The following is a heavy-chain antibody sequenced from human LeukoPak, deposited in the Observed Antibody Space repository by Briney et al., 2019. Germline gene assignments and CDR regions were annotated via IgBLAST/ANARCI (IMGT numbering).Heavy chain of an antibody. J-gene: IGHJ5*02. CDR3: ARHSGSYYYNWFDP. CDR1: GYSISSGYY. Sequence: SETLSLTCAVSGYSISSGYYWGWIRQPPGKGLEWIGRIYHSGSTYYNPSLKSRVTISVDTSKNQFSLKLSSVTAADTAVYYCARHSGSYYYNWFDPWGQGTLVTVSS. D-gene: IGHD1-26*01. V-gene: IGHV4-38-2*01. CDR2: IYHSGST.